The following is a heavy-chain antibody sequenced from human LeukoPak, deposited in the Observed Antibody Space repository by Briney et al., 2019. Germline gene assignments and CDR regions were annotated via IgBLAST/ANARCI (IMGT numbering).Heavy chain of an antibody. J-gene: IGHJ4*02. Sequence: SETLSLTCAVSGYSISSGYYWGWIRQPPGKGLEWIGSIYHSGSTYYNPSLKSRVTISVDTSKNQFSLKLSSVPAADTAVYYCATSYDSSGYSPGYFDYWGQGTLVTVSS. CDR3: ATSYDSSGYSPGYFDY. D-gene: IGHD3-22*01. CDR1: GYSISSGYY. V-gene: IGHV4-38-2*01. CDR2: IYHSGST.